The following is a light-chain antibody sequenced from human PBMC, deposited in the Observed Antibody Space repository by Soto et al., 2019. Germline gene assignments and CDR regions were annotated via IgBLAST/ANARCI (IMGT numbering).Light chain of an antibody. CDR2: DAS. V-gene: IGKV3-11*01. CDR1: QSVSSY. Sequence: EIVLTQSPATLSLSPGERATLSCRASQSVSSYLAWYQQKPGQAPRLLIYDASNRATGIPARFSGSGSGTDFTPTISSLEPEDFARYYCQQRSNWPPWTFGQGTKVEIK. J-gene: IGKJ1*01. CDR3: QQRSNWPPWT.